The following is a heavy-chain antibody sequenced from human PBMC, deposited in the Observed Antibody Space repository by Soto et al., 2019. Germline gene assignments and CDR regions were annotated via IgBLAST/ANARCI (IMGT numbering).Heavy chain of an antibody. J-gene: IGHJ4*02. CDR3: ARDVGSSHGPGHPHYFDY. CDR2: IIPIFGTA. Sequence: ASVKVSCKASGGTFSSYAISWVRQAPGQGLEWMGGIIPIFGTANYAQKFQGRVTITADESTSTAYMELSSLRSEDTAVYYCARDVGSSHGPGHPHYFDYWGQGTLVTVSS. D-gene: IGHD2-2*01. V-gene: IGHV1-69*13. CDR1: GGTFSSYA.